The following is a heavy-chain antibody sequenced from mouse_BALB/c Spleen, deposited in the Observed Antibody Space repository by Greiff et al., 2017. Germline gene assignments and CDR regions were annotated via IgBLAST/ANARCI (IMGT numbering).Heavy chain of an antibody. D-gene: IGHD1-1*02. V-gene: IGHV2-9-2*01. CDR3: VRLWRDYAMDY. J-gene: IGHJ4*01. CDR1: GFSLTSYD. Sequence: QVQLKESGPGLVAPSQSLSITCTVSGFSLTSYDISWIRQPPGKGLEWLGVIWTGGGTNYNSAFMSRLSISKDNSKSQVFLKMNSLQTDDTAIYYCVRLWRDYAMDYWGQGTSVTVSS. CDR2: IWTGGGT.